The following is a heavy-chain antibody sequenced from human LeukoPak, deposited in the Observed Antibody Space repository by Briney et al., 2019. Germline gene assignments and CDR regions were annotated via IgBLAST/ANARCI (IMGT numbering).Heavy chain of an antibody. V-gene: IGHV1-18*01. CDR1: GDTFTSYG. CDR3: AREPLLYSGSYSTYDY. Sequence: ASVKVSCKASGDTFTSYGISWVRQAPGQGLEWMGWISAYNGNTNYAQKLQGRVTMTTDTSTSTAYMELRSLRSDDTAVYYCAREPLLYSGSYSTYDYWGQGTLVTVSS. D-gene: IGHD1-26*01. CDR2: ISAYNGNT. J-gene: IGHJ4*02.